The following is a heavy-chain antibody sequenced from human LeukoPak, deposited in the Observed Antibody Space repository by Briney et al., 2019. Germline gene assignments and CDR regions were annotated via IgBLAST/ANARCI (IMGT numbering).Heavy chain of an antibody. Sequence: GGSLRLSCAGSGFTFSSYWMTWVRQAPGKGLEWVASINQDGSEAYYVDSMKGRFTISRDNSKNTLYLQMNSLRAEDTAVYYCARALYYYDSSGYYSGYWGQGTLVTVSS. V-gene: IGHV3-7*01. CDR2: INQDGSEA. J-gene: IGHJ4*02. CDR1: GFTFSSYW. D-gene: IGHD3-22*01. CDR3: ARALYYYDSSGYYSGY.